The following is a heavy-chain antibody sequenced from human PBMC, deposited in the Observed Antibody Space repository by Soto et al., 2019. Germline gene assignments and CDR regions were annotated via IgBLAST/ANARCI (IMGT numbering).Heavy chain of an antibody. CDR1: GSSFSSNSAA. J-gene: IGHJ4*02. V-gene: IGHV6-1*01. CDR3: AKGRVVVPAAPLDY. CDR2: TYYRSRWFT. Sequence: SQALSLTSAISGSSFSSNSAAWNWFRQSPSRGLEWLGRTYYRSRWFTDYAVSVKGRIIINADTSKNQFSLQLNSVSPEDTVVYYCAKGRVVVPAAPLDYWGQGTLVTVSS. D-gene: IGHD2-2*01.